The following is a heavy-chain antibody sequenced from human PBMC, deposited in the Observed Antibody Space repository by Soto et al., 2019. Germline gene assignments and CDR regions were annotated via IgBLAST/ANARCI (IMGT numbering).Heavy chain of an antibody. D-gene: IGHD7-27*01. CDR2: IYSNGIT. CDR1: GGSISNYY. V-gene: IGHV4-4*07. Sequence: SETLSLTCSVSGGSISNYYWNWIRQPAGKGLEWIGRIYSNGITYYNPSLKSRVTMSVDTSKNQFSLKLTSVTAADTAVYYCARDENWGYVWIDPWGPGTLVTVSS. J-gene: IGHJ5*02. CDR3: ARDENWGYVWIDP.